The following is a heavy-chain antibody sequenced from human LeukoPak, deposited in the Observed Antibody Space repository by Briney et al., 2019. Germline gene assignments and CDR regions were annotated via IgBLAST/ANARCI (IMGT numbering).Heavy chain of an antibody. CDR3: ARHLARITMIVVASFDP. CDR2: IYYSGST. CDR1: GGSISSYY. V-gene: IGHV4-59*01. Sequence: SETLSLTCTVSGGSISSYYWSWIRQPPGKGLEWIWYIYYSGSTNYNPSLKSRVTISVDTSKNQFSLKLSSVTAADTAVYYCARHLARITMIVVASFDPWGQGTLVTVSS. D-gene: IGHD3-22*01. J-gene: IGHJ5*02.